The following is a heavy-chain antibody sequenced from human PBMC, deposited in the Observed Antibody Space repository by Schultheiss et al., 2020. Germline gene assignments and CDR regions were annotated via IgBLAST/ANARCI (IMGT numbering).Heavy chain of an antibody. Sequence: GESLKISCAASGFTFSSYWMHWVRQAPGKGLVWVSRINSDGSSTSYADSVKGRFTISRDNAKNSLYLQMNSLRAEDTAVYYCARRRAVAAGHDAFDIWGQGTMVNVSS. CDR3: ARRRAVAAGHDAFDI. D-gene: IGHD6-19*01. CDR1: GFTFSSYW. J-gene: IGHJ3*02. CDR2: INSDGSST. V-gene: IGHV3-74*01.